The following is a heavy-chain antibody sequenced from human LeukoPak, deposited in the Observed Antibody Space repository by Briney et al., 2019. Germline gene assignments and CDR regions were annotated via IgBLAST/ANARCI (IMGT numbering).Heavy chain of an antibody. J-gene: IGHJ4*02. CDR1: GGSISSGSYY. Sequence: SETLSLTCTVSGGSISSGSYYWSWIRQPPGEGLEWIGRIYTSGSTNYNPSLKSRVTISVDTSKHQSSLKLSSVTAADTAVSYCARVRYFDWLFKPKYYFDYWGQGTLVTVSS. CDR2: IYTSGST. D-gene: IGHD3-9*01. V-gene: IGHV4-61*02. CDR3: ARVRYFDWLFKPKYYFDY.